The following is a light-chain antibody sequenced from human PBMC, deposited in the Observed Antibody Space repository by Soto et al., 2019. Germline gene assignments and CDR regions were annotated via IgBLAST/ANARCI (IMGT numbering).Light chain of an antibody. CDR3: SSYTHSSSLV. CDR1: SSDVGGYNY. Sequence: QSVLTQPTSVSGSPGQSITISCSGTSSDVGGYNYVSWYQQHPGKAPKLIIHEVSNRPSGVSNRFSGSKSGNTASLTITGLQADDEADYYCSSYTHSSSLVFGGGTQLTVL. CDR2: EVS. J-gene: IGLJ3*02. V-gene: IGLV2-14*03.